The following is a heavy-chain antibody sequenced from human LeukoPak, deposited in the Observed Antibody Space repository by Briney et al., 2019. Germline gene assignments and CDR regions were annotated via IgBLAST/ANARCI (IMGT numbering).Heavy chain of an antibody. CDR1: GGSISSYY. J-gene: IGHJ4*02. D-gene: IGHD6-13*01. V-gene: IGHV4-59*01. Sequence: PSETLSLTYTVSGGSISSYYWNWTRQPPGKGLEWIGYIYYSGTTNYNPSLKSRVTISVDTSKNQFSLKLSSVTAADTAVYYCARGVYIAAAQYGYWGQGTLVTVSS. CDR3: ARGVYIAAAQYGY. CDR2: IYYSGTT.